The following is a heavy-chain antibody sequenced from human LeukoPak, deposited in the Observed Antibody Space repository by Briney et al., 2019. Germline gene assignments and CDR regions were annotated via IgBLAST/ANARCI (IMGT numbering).Heavy chain of an antibody. CDR1: GYTFTSYG. CDR2: IIPIFGTA. J-gene: IGHJ4*02. V-gene: IGHV1-69*13. CDR3: ASLIGDIDY. D-gene: IGHD7-27*01. Sequence: SVKVSCKASGYTFTSYGISWVRQAPGQGLEWMGGIIPIFGTANYAQKFQGRVTITADESTSTAYMELSSLRSEDTAVYYCASLIGDIDYWGQGTLVTVSS.